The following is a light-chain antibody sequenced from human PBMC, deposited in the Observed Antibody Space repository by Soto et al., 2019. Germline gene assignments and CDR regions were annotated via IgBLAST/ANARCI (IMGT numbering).Light chain of an antibody. J-gene: IGLJ1*01. V-gene: IGLV2-14*03. CDR2: AVS. CDR1: SSDIGSYNH. CDR3: ISYTDRQSYL. Sequence: QSVLTQPGSVSGSPGQSITISCSGTSSDIGSYNHVAWYQQFPGKSPKLMIYAVSDLPPGVSDRFSGSKSGITASLTISGLQTEDEADYYCISYTDRQSYLFGTGTKVTVL.